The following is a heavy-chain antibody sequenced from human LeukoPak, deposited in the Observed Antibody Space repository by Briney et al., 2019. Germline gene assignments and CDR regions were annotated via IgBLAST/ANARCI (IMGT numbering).Heavy chain of an antibody. CDR1: GFTFSSYA. Sequence: PGGSLRLSCAASGFTFSSYAMSWVRQAPGKGLEWVSAISGSGGSTYYADSVKGRFTISRHNSNNTLYLQMNSRRAEDTAVYYCAKGGPRYYDSSGYHYWGQGTLVTVSS. J-gene: IGHJ4*02. CDR2: ISGSGGST. D-gene: IGHD3-22*01. CDR3: AKGGPRYYDSSGYHY. V-gene: IGHV3-23*01.